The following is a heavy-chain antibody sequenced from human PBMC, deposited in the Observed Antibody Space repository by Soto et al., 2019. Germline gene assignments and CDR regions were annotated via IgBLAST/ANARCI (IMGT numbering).Heavy chain of an antibody. CDR1: GFTFSSYA. Sequence: PGGSLRLSCAASGFTFSSYAMSWVRQAPGKGLEWVSAISGSGGSTYYADSVKGRFTISRDNCKNTLYLQMNSLRAEDTVVYYCATNLGELSLIGAFDIWGQGTMVTVSS. CDR2: ISGSGGST. CDR3: ATNLGELSLIGAFDI. J-gene: IGHJ3*02. V-gene: IGHV3-23*01. D-gene: IGHD3-16*02.